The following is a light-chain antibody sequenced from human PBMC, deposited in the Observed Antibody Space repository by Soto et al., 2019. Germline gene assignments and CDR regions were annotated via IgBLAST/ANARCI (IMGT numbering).Light chain of an antibody. CDR2: AAS. Sequence: DIQMTQSPSSLSASVEDRVSITCRASQSISNHLNWYQQKPGKAPKLLIFAASSLQSGVPSRFSGSRSGPGFTLTISSLQPEDVATYFCQQSYRTPITFGQGTRLEI. J-gene: IGKJ5*01. CDR1: QSISNH. V-gene: IGKV1-39*01. CDR3: QQSYRTPIT.